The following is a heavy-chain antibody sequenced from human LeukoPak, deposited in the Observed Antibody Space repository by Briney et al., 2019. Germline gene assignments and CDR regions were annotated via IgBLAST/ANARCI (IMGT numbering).Heavy chain of an antibody. D-gene: IGHD6-6*01. CDR3: ARRHSSSHDY. Sequence: PSETLSLTCTVSGGSISSSSYYWGWIRQPPGKGLEWIGSIYYSGSTYYNPSLKSRVTISVDTSKNQFSLKLSSVTAADTAVYYCARRHSSSHDYWGQGTLVTVS. CDR1: GGSISSSSYY. V-gene: IGHV4-39*01. J-gene: IGHJ4*02. CDR2: IYYSGST.